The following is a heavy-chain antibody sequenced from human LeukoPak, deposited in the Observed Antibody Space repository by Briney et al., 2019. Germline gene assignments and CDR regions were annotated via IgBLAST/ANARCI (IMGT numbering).Heavy chain of an antibody. D-gene: IGHD3-22*01. CDR3: ARPKSKYDSSGYYPLDY. CDR1: GYTFTSND. V-gene: IGHV1-8*01. Sequence: ASVEVSCKASGYTFTSNDINWVRQATGQGLEWMGWMNPNSGNTGYAQKFQGRVTMTRNTAISTAYMELSSLTSEDTAVYYCARPKSKYDSSGYYPLDYWGQGTLVTVSS. J-gene: IGHJ4*02. CDR2: MNPNSGNT.